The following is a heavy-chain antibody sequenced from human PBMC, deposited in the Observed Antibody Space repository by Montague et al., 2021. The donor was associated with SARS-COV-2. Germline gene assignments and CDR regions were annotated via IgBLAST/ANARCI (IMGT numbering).Heavy chain of an antibody. CDR2: INHSGGT. Sequence: SETLFLTCAVYGWSFSGHSWTWIRQPPGKGLEWIGEINHSGGTNYNPSLKSRVAISVDTSKNQFSLKLSSLTAADTAVYYCARGLTDVTVILVFVGASLYFDSWGQGALVTVSS. CDR3: ARGLTDVTVILVFVGASLYFDS. CDR1: GWSFSGHS. V-gene: IGHV4-34*01. D-gene: IGHD3-22*01. J-gene: IGHJ4*02.